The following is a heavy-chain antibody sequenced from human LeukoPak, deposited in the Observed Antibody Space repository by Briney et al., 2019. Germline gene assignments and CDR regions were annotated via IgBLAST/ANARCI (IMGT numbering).Heavy chain of an antibody. D-gene: IGHD1-14*01. CDR2: INPNSGGT. CDR3: ARVLGYEGQWEPLDY. Sequence: ASVKVSCKASGYTFTGYYMHWVRQAPGQGLEWMGWINPNSGGTNYAQKFQGRVTMTRDTSISTAYMELSSLRSEDTAVYYCARVLGYEGQWEPLDYWGQGTLVTVSS. J-gene: IGHJ4*02. V-gene: IGHV1-2*02. CDR1: GYTFTGYY.